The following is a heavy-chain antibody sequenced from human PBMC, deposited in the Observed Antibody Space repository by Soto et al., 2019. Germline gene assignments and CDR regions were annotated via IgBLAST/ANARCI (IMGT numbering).Heavy chain of an antibody. V-gene: IGHV3-23*01. J-gene: IGHJ3*01. CDR1: GFTFSSYA. D-gene: IGHD4-4*01. CDR2: IRGGGGST. CDR3: LSKGPIDPEGAFDF. Sequence: GGSLRLSCAASGFTFSSYAMSWVRQAPGKGLEWVSAIRGGGGSTYYADSVKGRFTISRDNSKNSLYLQMNSLRAEDTAVYYCLSKGPIDPEGAFDFWGQGTMVTVSS.